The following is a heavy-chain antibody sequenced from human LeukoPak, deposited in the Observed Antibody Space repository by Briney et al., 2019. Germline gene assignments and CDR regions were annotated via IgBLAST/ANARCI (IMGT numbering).Heavy chain of an antibody. CDR1: GFTFSSCA. D-gene: IGHD3-10*01. CDR2: ITTTGGST. CDR3: SKSSGYHDY. Sequence: PGGSLRLSCAASGFTFSSCAMTWVRQAPGKGLEWVSTITTTGGSTYYADSVKGRFTISRDNSKNTLYLQMNSLRAEDTAVYYCSKSSGYHDYWGQGTLVTVSS. J-gene: IGHJ4*02. V-gene: IGHV3-23*01.